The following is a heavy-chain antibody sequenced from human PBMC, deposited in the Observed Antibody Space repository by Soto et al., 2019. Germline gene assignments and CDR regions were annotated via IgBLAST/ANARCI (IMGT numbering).Heavy chain of an antibody. D-gene: IGHD3-22*01. CDR1: GYTFTSYY. J-gene: IGHJ4*02. Sequence: SVKVSCKASGYTFTSYYMHWVRQAPGQGLEWMGIINPSGGSTSYAQKFQGRVTMTRDTSTSTAYMELSSLRSDDTAVYYCATVPLYYYDSSGYYAFDYWGQGTLVSAPQ. CDR3: ATVPLYYYDSSGYYAFDY. V-gene: IGHV1-46*01. CDR2: INPSGGST.